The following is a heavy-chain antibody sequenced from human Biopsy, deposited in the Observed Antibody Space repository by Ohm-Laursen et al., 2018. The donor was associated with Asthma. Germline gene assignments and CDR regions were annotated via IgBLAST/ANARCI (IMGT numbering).Heavy chain of an antibody. CDR1: GGSISSFY. Sequence: PGTLSLTCSVYGGSISSFYWSWIRQPPGKGLEWLGYIYYTGSDNYNPSLKSRITMSVDTSKNRMFLELTSVTAADTAIYYCVRAVRNEQWLAPFDYWGQGKPVTVSS. J-gene: IGHJ4*02. CDR2: IYYTGSD. D-gene: IGHD6-19*01. V-gene: IGHV4-59*01. CDR3: VRAVRNEQWLAPFDY.